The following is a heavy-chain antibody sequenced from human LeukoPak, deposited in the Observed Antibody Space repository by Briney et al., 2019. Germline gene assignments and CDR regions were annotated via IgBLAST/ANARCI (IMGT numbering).Heavy chain of an antibody. V-gene: IGHV3-30*06. Sequence: GGSLRLSCAASGFTFSSYGMHWVRQAPGKGLEWVAVISYDGSNKYYADSVKGRFSISRDNSKNTLYLQMNSLRAEDTAVYYCASGESYMDVWGKGTTVTVSS. J-gene: IGHJ6*03. CDR1: GFTFSSYG. CDR3: ASGESYMDV. CDR2: ISYDGSNK. D-gene: IGHD3-3*01.